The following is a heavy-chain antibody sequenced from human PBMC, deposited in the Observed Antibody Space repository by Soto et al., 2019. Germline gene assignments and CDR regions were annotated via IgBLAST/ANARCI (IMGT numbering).Heavy chain of an antibody. CDR3: ARGGSVLLGFGERAPFDY. J-gene: IGHJ4*02. CDR1: GGSFSGYY. D-gene: IGHD3-10*01. CDR2: INHSGST. Sequence: QVQLQQWGEGLLKPSETLSLTCAVYGGSFSGYYWSWIRQPPGKGLEWIGEINHSGSTNYHPSLKRRVTLSVYTSKNQFSVMLSSLTAADTAVYYCARGGSVLLGFGERAPFDYWGQGTLVTVSS. V-gene: IGHV4-34*01.